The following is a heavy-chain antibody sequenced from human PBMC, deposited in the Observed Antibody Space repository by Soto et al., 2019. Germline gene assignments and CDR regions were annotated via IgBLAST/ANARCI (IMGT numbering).Heavy chain of an antibody. CDR2: IYYSGST. CDR3: ARGHDPIVNYYFDY. D-gene: IGHD1-20*01. Sequence: QVQLQESGPGLVKPSQTLSLTCTVSGGSISSGDYYWSWIRQHPGKGLEWIGYIYYSGSTYYNPSLKSRVTLSVDTSKNQFSLKLSSVTAADTAVYYCARGHDPIVNYYFDYWGQGTLVTVSS. CDR1: GGSISSGDYY. J-gene: IGHJ4*02. V-gene: IGHV4-31*03.